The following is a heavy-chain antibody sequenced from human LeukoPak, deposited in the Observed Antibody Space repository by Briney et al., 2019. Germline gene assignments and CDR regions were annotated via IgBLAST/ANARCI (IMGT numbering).Heavy chain of an antibody. J-gene: IGHJ3*02. CDR2: INHSGST. V-gene: IGHV4-34*01. CDR1: GGSFSGYY. Sequence: SETLSLTCAVYGGSFSGYYWSWIRQPPGKGLEWIGEINHSGSTNYNPSLKSRVTISVDTSKNQFSLKLSSVTAADTAVYYCARTWMQLNPDAFDIWGQGTMVTVSS. D-gene: IGHD5-18*01. CDR3: ARTWMQLNPDAFDI.